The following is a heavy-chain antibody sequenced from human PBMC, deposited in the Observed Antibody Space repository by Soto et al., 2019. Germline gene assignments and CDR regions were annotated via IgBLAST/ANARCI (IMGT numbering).Heavy chain of an antibody. CDR3: AREARGVISGMDV. J-gene: IGHJ6*02. CDR2: ISAYNGNT. V-gene: IGHV1-18*01. D-gene: IGHD3-10*01. Sequence: ASVKVSCKASGYTFTSYGISWVRQAPGQGLEWMGWISAYNGNTNYAQKLQGRVTMTTDTSTSTAYMELSSVTAADTAVYYCAREARGVISGMDVWGQGTTVTVSS. CDR1: GYTFTSYG.